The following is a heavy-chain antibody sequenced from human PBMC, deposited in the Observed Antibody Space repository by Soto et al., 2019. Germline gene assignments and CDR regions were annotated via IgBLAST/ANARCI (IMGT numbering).Heavy chain of an antibody. CDR2: MNPNSGDT. CDR3: ARESGGATATLDYYYFYMDV. V-gene: IGHV1-2*02. CDR1: GYRVSDYY. J-gene: IGHJ6*03. D-gene: IGHD5-12*01. Sequence: QVQLVQSGAEVKKPGASVTVSCKASGYRVSDYYVHWVRQAPGQGPEWMGWMNPNSGDTKYAQQFQGRVTMTRDTSVRTVFMELNWLKSDDTAVYYCARESGGATATLDYYYFYMDVWGIGTTVTVSS.